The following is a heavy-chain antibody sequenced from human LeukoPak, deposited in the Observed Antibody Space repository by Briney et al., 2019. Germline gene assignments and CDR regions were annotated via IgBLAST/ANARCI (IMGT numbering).Heavy chain of an antibody. Sequence: GGSLRLSCAASGFIFSDYYMSWIRQTPGKGLEWLSYISSTSSDTNYADSVKGRFTTSRDNAKKSLFLQMNSLRAEDTGVYYCAAPYYYGSGSLLNYYYGMDVWGKGTTVTVSS. J-gene: IGHJ6*04. D-gene: IGHD3-10*01. CDR1: GFIFSDYY. CDR3: AAPYYYGSGSLLNYYYGMDV. V-gene: IGHV3-11*06. CDR2: ISSTSSDT.